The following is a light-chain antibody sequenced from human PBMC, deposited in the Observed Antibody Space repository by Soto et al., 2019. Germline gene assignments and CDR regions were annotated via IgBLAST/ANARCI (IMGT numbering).Light chain of an antibody. CDR1: QTISSW. CDR2: KAS. Sequence: DIQITQSPSTLSVSVPSRVMITFRSSQTISSWLAWYQQKPGKAPKLLIYKASTLKSGVPSRFSGSGSGTEFTLTISSLQTDDFATYYCKHYNSYSEAFGKGTKVDIK. V-gene: IGKV1-5*03. CDR3: KHYNSYSEA. J-gene: IGKJ1*01.